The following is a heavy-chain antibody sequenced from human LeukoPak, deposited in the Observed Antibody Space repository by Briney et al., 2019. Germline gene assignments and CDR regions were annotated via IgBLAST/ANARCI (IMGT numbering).Heavy chain of an antibody. CDR2: INSDGSST. J-gene: IGHJ3*02. Sequence: GGSLRLSCAASGFTFSRYWMHWVRQTPGKGLVRVSRINSDGSSTTNADSVKGRFTISRDNAKNTLYLQMNSPRVEDTAVYFCARGGSPPEALGDAFDIWGQGTMVTVSS. D-gene: IGHD1-26*01. CDR3: ARGGSPPEALGDAFDI. CDR1: GFTFSRYW. V-gene: IGHV3-74*01.